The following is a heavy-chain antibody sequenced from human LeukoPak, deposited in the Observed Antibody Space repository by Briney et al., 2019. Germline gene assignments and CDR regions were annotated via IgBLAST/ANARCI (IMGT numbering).Heavy chain of an antibody. V-gene: IGHV4-30-2*01. D-gene: IGHD6-19*01. CDR3: ARGAPLTSGWRYYFDS. CDR2: FYHSGST. J-gene: IGHJ4*02. CDR1: GGSISSGGYF. Sequence: SETLSLTCTVSGGSISSGGYFWSWIRQPPGKGLEWIGYFYHSGSTYDNPSLKSRITISLDWSKNHFSLKLSSVTAADTAVYYCARGAPLTSGWRYYFDSWGQGTLVTVSS.